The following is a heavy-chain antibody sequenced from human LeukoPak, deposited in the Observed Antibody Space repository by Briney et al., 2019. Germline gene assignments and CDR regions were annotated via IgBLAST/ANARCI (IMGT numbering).Heavy chain of an antibody. CDR3: VAYLIEPPAIDY. J-gene: IGHJ4*02. D-gene: IGHD1-14*01. Sequence: SETLSLTCTVSGASITSGDYYWSWIRQPPGKCLEYIGYVCYSGRSYYSPSLKSRATTSVDTSKNQFSLTLSSVTAADTAVYYCVAYLIEPPAIDYWGQGTLVTVSS. CDR1: GASITSGDYY. CDR2: VCYSGRS. V-gene: IGHV4-30-4*01.